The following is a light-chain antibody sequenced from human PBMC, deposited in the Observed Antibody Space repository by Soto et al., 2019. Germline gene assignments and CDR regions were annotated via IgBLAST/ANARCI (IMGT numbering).Light chain of an antibody. J-gene: IGKJ4*01. CDR1: QSVLYSSNNKNY. V-gene: IGKV4-1*01. CDR2: WAS. CDR3: QQYYMTPLT. Sequence: DIVMTQSPDSLAVSLGERATINCKSSQSVLYSSNNKNYLAWYQQKPGQPPKLLIYWASTRESGVPDRFSGSGSGTDFTLTIGSLQAEDVAVYYCQQYYMTPLTFGGGTKVDIK.